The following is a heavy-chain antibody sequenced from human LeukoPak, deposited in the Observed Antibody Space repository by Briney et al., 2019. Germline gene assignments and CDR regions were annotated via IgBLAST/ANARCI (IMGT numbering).Heavy chain of an antibody. CDR1: GYTFTKYD. V-gene: IGHV1-8*01. D-gene: IGHD1-26*01. J-gene: IGHJ5*02. Sequence: GASVKVSCKASGYTFTKYDINCVRQATGQGLEWMGWMNPNSGNTGYAQKFHGRVTMTRNSSISTGYMELSSLKTEDTAVYYCTTTTSGSTSNWSDPWGQGTLVTVSS. CDR2: MNPNSGNT. CDR3: TTTTSGSTSNWSDP.